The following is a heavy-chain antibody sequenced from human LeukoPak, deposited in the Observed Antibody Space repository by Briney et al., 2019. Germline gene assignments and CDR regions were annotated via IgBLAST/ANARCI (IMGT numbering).Heavy chain of an antibody. D-gene: IGHD3-22*01. CDR3: ASGLVMGIVVPPDAFDI. V-gene: IGHV3-48*04. CDR1: GFTFSSYS. Sequence: GGSLRLSCAASGFTFSSYSMNWVRQAPGKGLEWVSYISSSGSTIYYADSVKGRFTISRDNAKNSLYLQMNSLRAEDTAVYYCASGLVMGIVVPPDAFDIWGQGTMVTVSS. J-gene: IGHJ3*02. CDR2: ISSSGSTI.